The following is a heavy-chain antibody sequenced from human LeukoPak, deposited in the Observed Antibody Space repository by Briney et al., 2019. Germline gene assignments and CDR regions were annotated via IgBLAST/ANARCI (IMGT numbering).Heavy chain of an antibody. CDR2: ISAYNGNT. D-gene: IGHD3-3*01. V-gene: IGHV1-18*01. Sequence: ASVKVSCKASGYTFTSYGISWVRQAPGQGLEWMGWISAYNGNTNYAQKLQGRVTMTTDTSTSTAYMELRSLRSDDTAVYYCAREGPREYDSNAFDIWGQGTMVTVSS. CDR3: AREGPREYDSNAFDI. CDR1: GYTFTSYG. J-gene: IGHJ3*02.